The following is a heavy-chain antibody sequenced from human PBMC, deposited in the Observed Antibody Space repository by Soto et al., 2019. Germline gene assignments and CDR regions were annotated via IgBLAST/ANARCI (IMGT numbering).Heavy chain of an antibody. CDR1: GFTVSSNY. D-gene: IGHD3-10*01. Sequence: GGSLRLSCAASGFTVSSNYMSWVRQAPGKGLEWVSVIYSGGSTYYADSVKGRFTISRDNSKNTLYLQMNSLRVEDTAVYYCARDGSGSYYRYYYYYGMDVWGQGTTVTVSS. V-gene: IGHV3-53*01. CDR3: ARDGSGSYYRYYYYYGMDV. J-gene: IGHJ6*02. CDR2: IYSGGST.